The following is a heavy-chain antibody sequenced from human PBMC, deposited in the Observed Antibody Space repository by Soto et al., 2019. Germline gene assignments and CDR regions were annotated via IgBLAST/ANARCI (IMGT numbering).Heavy chain of an antibody. CDR3: ASHRGNTYGPYDY. Sequence: SENLSLTCAVSGGSISSGNWWSWVRQSPRKGLEWIGEISHSGNTNHNPSLKSRVTISIDKSKNQFSLKLTSVTAADTAVYYSASHRGNTYGPYDYWGQGTLVTVSS. CDR1: GGSISSGNW. V-gene: IGHV4-4*02. J-gene: IGHJ4*02. CDR2: ISHSGNT. D-gene: IGHD5-18*01.